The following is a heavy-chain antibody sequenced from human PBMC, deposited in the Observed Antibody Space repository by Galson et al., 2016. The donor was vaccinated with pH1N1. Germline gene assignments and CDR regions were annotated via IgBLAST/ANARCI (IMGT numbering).Heavy chain of an antibody. D-gene: IGHD3-16*01. Sequence: SLRLSCAASGFTFSAFGMHWVRQAPGKGLELVAFIRFDGYDQNYGDSVKGRFTVSRDNSKNTGYLQMNRLRSEDTAVYYCAKDCGLGGDHAHWGQGTLVTVSS. CDR2: IRFDGYDQ. CDR3: AKDCGLGGDHAH. J-gene: IGHJ4*02. V-gene: IGHV3-30*02. CDR1: GFTFSAFG.